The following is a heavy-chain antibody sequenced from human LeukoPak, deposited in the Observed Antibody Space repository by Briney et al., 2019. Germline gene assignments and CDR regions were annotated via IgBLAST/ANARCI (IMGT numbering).Heavy chain of an antibody. Sequence: SETLSLTCTVSGGSISSYYWSWIRQPAGKGLEWIGRIYTSGSTNYNPSLKSRVTMSVDTSKNQFSLKLSSVSAADTAVYYCARGQSSGWYENWFDHWGQGTLVTVSS. CDR1: GGSISSYY. V-gene: IGHV4-4*07. D-gene: IGHD6-19*01. J-gene: IGHJ5*02. CDR2: IYTSGST. CDR3: ARGQSSGWYENWFDH.